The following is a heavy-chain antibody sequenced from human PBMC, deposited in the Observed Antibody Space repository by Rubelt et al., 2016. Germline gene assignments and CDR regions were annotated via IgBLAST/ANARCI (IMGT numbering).Heavy chain of an antibody. CDR3: ARVQSIAARPDYYFDY. J-gene: IGHJ4*02. CDR2: IYYSGST. CDR1: GGSISSSSYY. V-gene: IGHV4-39*07. Sequence: QLQLQESGPGLVKPSETLSLTCTVSGGSISSSSYYWGWIRQPPGKGLEWIGSIYYSGSTYYNPSLKSRVTISVDTSKNQFSLKLSSVTAADTAVYYCARVQSIAARPDYYFDYWGQGTLVTVSS. D-gene: IGHD6-6*01.